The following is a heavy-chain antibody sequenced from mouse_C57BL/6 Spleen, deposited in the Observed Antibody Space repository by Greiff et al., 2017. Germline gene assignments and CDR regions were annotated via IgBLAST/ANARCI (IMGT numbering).Heavy chain of an antibody. V-gene: IGHV5-9-1*02. D-gene: IGHD1-1*01. Sequence: EVKLEESGEGLVKPGGSLKLSCAASGFTFSSYAMSWVRQTPEKRLEWVAYISSGGDYIYYADTVKGRFTISRDNARNTLYLQMSSLKSEDTAMXYSTRDWGLRPVAYWGQGTLVTVSA. CDR3: TRDWGLRPVAY. CDR2: ISSGGDYI. CDR1: GFTFSSYA. J-gene: IGHJ3*01.